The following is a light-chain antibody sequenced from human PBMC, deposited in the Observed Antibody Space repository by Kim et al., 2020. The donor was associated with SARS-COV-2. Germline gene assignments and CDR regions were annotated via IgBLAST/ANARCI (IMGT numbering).Light chain of an antibody. CDR3: QQTYTFPRT. CDR2: AAS. V-gene: IGKV1-12*01. Sequence: SASVGDRVTITCRASQNINNWLVWYQQKPGKAPTLLIYAASTLQSGVPSRFRGSGSGTDFSLTISSLQPEDFATYYCQQTYTFPRTFGQGTKLEIK. J-gene: IGKJ2*01. CDR1: QNINNW.